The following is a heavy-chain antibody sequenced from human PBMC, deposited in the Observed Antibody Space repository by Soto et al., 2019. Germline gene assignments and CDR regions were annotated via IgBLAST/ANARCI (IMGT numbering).Heavy chain of an antibody. CDR3: ARHSPAISISDH. CDR2: IYYSGST. Sequence: TRTACGESISSSRYYWGWIRQPPGKGLEWIGSIYYSGSTYYNPSLKSRVTISVDTSKNQFSLKLSSVTAADTAVYYCARHSPAISISDHWGQGALVTVSS. D-gene: IGHD3-3*01. J-gene: IGHJ4*02. CDR1: GESISSSRYY. V-gene: IGHV4-39*01.